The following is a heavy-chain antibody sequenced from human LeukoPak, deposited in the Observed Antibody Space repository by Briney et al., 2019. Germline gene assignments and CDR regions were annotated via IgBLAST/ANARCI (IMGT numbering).Heavy chain of an antibody. CDR3: ARDLTTMVRGLPLDY. Sequence: GGSLRLSCAASGFTFSSNSMNWVRQAPGKGLEWVSYISRSSDTIYYADSVKGRFAISRDNAKNSLYLQMNSLRDEDTAVYYCARDLTTMVRGLPLDYWGQGTLVTVSS. D-gene: IGHD3-10*01. CDR2: ISRSSDTI. V-gene: IGHV3-48*02. CDR1: GFTFSSNS. J-gene: IGHJ4*02.